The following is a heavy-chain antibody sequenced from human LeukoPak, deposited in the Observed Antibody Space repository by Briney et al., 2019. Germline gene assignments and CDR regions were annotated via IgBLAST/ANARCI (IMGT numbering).Heavy chain of an antibody. Sequence: PGGSLRLSCAASGFTFSSYGMSWVRQAPGKGLEWVSAITGSGGSTFYADSVKGRFTISRDNSKNTLYLQMNSLRADDTAVYYCAKVQVAAISPDYRGQGTLVTVSS. CDR2: ITGSGGST. D-gene: IGHD5-12*01. J-gene: IGHJ4*02. V-gene: IGHV3-23*01. CDR1: GFTFSSYG. CDR3: AKVQVAAISPDY.